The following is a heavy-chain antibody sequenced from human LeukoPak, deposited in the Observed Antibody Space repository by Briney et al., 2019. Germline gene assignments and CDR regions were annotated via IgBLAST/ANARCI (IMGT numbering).Heavy chain of an antibody. CDR1: GFTLSHFW. V-gene: IGHV3-7*01. D-gene: IGHD2-15*01. J-gene: IGHJ4*02. Sequence: GGSLRLSCAASGFTLSHFWMSWVRQAPGKGLEWVAYIKKTGSETYYMDSVEGRFTITRDNSRDSVFLHMYGLRAEDTAVYFCARENGYCSGANCYSYLDSWGQGTLVTVSS. CDR2: IKKTGSET. CDR3: ARENGYCSGANCYSYLDS.